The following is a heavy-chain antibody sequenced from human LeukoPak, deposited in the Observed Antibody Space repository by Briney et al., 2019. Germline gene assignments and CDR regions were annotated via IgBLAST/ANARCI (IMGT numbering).Heavy chain of an antibody. Sequence: GGSLRLSCAASGFTFSSYSMNWVRQAPGKGLEWVSYISSSSSTIYYADSVKGRFTISRDNAKNSLYLQMNSLRAGDTAVYYCARDPRKAVVAATNHYFDYWGQGTLVTVSS. V-gene: IGHV3-48*01. CDR3: ARDPRKAVVAATNHYFDY. D-gene: IGHD2-15*01. CDR1: GFTFSSYS. CDR2: ISSSSSTI. J-gene: IGHJ4*02.